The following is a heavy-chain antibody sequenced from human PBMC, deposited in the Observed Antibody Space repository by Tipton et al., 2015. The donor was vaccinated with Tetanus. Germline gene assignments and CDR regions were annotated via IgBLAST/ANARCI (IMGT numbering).Heavy chain of an antibody. CDR2: IYYSGRT. Sequence: TLSLTCTVSGGSISSYYWSWIRQPPGKGLEWIGYIYYSGRTNYNPSLKSRVTISVDTSKNQFSLKVGSVTAADTALYYCARRNTHADAFDFWGQGTMVTVSS. V-gene: IGHV4-59*08. D-gene: IGHD4-11*01. CDR3: ARRNTHADAFDF. CDR1: GGSISSYY. J-gene: IGHJ3*01.